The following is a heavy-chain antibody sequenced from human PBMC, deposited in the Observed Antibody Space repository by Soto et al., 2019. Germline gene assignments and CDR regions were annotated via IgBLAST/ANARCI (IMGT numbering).Heavy chain of an antibody. Sequence: SETLSLTCAVSGASIGSGGWWSWVRQPPGKGLEWIAEIFHDGNTNYSPSLKSRVTISVDKSQNQFSLNVYSVTAADTAVYYCVRHEGWTGPDQWGQGTLVTVSS. CDR1: GASIGSGGW. V-gene: IGHV4-4*02. CDR3: VRHEGWTGPDQ. J-gene: IGHJ5*02. CDR2: IFHDGNT. D-gene: IGHD2-8*02.